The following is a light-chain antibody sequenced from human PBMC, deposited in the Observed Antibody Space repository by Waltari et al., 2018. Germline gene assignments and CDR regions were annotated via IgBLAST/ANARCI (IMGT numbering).Light chain of an antibody. CDR1: ESLLSSNGNKY. CDR2: LAS. J-gene: IGKJ5*01. Sequence: IVMTQSPLSLLVTPGEPASISCRSSESLLSSNGNKYLDWYLQRPGQSPQVLIYLASNRASGGPDRFSGSGSGTDFTLKISRVEAEDVGVYYCMQAVETPITFGQGTRLEIK. V-gene: IGKV2-28*01. CDR3: MQAVETPIT.